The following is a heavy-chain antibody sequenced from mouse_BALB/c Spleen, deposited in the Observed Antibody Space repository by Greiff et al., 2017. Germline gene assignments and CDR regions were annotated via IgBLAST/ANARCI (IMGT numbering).Heavy chain of an antibody. CDR1: GFTFSDYG. D-gene: IGHD4-1*01. CDR2: ISNLAYSI. Sequence: EVKLMESGGGLVQPGGSRKLSCAASGFTFSDYGMAWVRQAPGKGPEWVAFISNLAYSIYYADTVTGRFTISRENAKNTLYLEMSSLRSEDTAMYYCARNTGGEAMDYWGQGTSVTVSS. J-gene: IGHJ4*01. V-gene: IGHV5-15*02. CDR3: ARNTGGEAMDY.